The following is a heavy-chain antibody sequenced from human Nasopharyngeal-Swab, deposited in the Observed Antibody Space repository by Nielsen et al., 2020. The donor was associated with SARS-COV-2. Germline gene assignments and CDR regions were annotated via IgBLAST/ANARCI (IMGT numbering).Heavy chain of an antibody. V-gene: IGHV5-51*01. CDR1: GYSFNNYW. J-gene: IGHJ4*02. CDR3: ARLRDGYSNTGFDY. CDR2: IYPTDSDT. D-gene: IGHD4-11*01. Sequence: GESLKICCKGSGYSFNNYWIAWVRQMLGKALEWLGTIYPTDSDTRSSPSFRGQVTISVDKSITTAYLQWSSLKASDTAMYYCARLRDGYSNTGFDYSGPGTVVIVSS.